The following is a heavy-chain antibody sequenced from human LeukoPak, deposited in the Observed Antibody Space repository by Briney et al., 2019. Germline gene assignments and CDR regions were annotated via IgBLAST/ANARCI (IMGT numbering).Heavy chain of an antibody. CDR3: ARRHLSDGVVRGVIGPFDY. D-gene: IGHD3-10*01. Sequence: PSETLSLTCTVSGGSISSSSYYWGWIRQPPGKGLEWIGSIYYSGSTYYNPSLKSRVTISVDTSKNQFSLKLSSVTAADTAVYYCARRHLSDGVVRGVIGPFDYWGQGTLVTVSS. CDR1: GGSISSSSYY. CDR2: IYYSGST. V-gene: IGHV4-39*01. J-gene: IGHJ4*02.